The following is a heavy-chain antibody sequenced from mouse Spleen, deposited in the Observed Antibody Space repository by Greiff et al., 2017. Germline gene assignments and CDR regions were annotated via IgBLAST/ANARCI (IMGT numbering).Heavy chain of an antibody. Sequence: QVQLQQSGPELVKPGASVKISCKASGYAFSSSWMNWVKQRPGKGLEWIGRIYPGDGDTNYNGKFKGKATLTADKSSSTAYMQLSSLTSEDSAVYFCARWAWAWYFDVWGAGTTVTVSS. J-gene: IGHJ1*01. D-gene: IGHD4-1*01. CDR3: ARWAWAWYFDV. CDR1: GYAFSSSW. V-gene: IGHV1-82*01. CDR2: IYPGDGDT.